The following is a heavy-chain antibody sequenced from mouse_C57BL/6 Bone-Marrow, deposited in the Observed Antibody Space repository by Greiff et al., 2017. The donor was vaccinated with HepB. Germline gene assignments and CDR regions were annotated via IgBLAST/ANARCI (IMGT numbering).Heavy chain of an antibody. D-gene: IGHD2-5*01. CDR2: IDPEDGDT. CDR1: GFNIKDYY. J-gene: IGHJ2*01. Sequence: VHVKQSGAELVKPGASVKLSCTASGFNIKDYYMHWVKQRTEQGLEWIGRIDPEDGDTKYAPKFQGKATITADTSSNTAYLQLSSLTSEDTAVYYCASFYSNWGYWGQGTTLTVSS. CDR3: ASFYSNWGY. V-gene: IGHV14-2*01.